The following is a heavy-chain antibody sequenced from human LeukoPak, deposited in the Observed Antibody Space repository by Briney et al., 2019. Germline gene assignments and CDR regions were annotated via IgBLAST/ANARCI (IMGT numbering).Heavy chain of an antibody. D-gene: IGHD2-2*01. J-gene: IGHJ3*02. CDR3: AKEVVGNVVIPAAIMVNAFDI. V-gene: IGHV1-69*06. Sequence: GASVKVSCKASGGSFSSYAISWVRQAPGQGLEWMGGIIPIFGTANYAQKFQGRVTITADKSTSTAYMELSSLRSEDTAVYYCAKEVVGNVVIPAAIMVNAFDIWGQGTVVTVSS. CDR1: GGSFSSYA. CDR2: IIPIFGTA.